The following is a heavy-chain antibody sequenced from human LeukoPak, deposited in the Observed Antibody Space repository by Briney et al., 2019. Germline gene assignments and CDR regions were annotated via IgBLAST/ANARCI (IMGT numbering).Heavy chain of an antibody. D-gene: IGHD3-3*01. CDR1: GFTFSSYE. J-gene: IGHJ4*02. CDR2: ISSSGSTI. Sequence: GGSLRLSCAASGFTFSSYEMNWVRQAPGKGLEWVSYISSSGSTIYYADSVKGRFTISRDNAKNPLYLQMNSLRAEDTAVYYCARDGDFWSGYRSIDYWGQGTLVTVSS. V-gene: IGHV3-48*03. CDR3: ARDGDFWSGYRSIDY.